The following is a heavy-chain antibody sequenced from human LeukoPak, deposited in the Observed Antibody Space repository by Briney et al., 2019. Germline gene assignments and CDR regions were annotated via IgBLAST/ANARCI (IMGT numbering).Heavy chain of an antibody. CDR2: INHSGST. CDR1: GGSFSGYY. Sequence: SETLSLTCAVYGGSFSGYYWTWIRQSPEKGLEWIGEINHSGSTSYNPFLKSQVTISVDTSKNQFSLKLTSVTAADTAVYYCARGPLLTHRRYFDFWGQGTLVTVSS. CDR3: ARGPLLTHRRYFDF. V-gene: IGHV4-34*01. J-gene: IGHJ4*02. D-gene: IGHD3-9*01.